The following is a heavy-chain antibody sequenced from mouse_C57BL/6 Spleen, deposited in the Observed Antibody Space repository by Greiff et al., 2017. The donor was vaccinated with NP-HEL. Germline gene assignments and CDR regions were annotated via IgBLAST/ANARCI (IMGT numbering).Heavy chain of an antibody. Sequence: QVQLQQPGAELVKPGASVKMSCKASGYTFTSYWITWVKQRPGQGLEWIGDIYPGSGSTNYNEKFKSKATLTVDTSSSTAYMQLSSLTSEDSAVYYCARRGYYSNPMDYWGQGTSVTVSS. CDR3: ARRGYYSNPMDY. D-gene: IGHD2-5*01. CDR1: GYTFTSYW. CDR2: IYPGSGST. J-gene: IGHJ4*01. V-gene: IGHV1-55*01.